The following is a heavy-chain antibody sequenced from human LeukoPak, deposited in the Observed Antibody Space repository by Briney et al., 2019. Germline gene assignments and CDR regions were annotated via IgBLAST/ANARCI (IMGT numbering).Heavy chain of an antibody. CDR1: GFTVSSNY. J-gene: IGHJ3*02. Sequence: GGSLRLSCAASGFTVSSNYMSWVRQAPGKGLEWVSVIYSGGSTNYADSVKGRFTISRDNSKNTLYLQMNSLRVEDTAVYYCARGGGAEAFDIWGQGTMVTISS. D-gene: IGHD2-21*01. CDR3: ARGGGAEAFDI. V-gene: IGHV3-66*01. CDR2: IYSGGST.